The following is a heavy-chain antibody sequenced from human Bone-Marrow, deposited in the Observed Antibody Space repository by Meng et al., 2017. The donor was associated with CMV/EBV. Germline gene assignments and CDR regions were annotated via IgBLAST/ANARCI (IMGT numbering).Heavy chain of an antibody. CDR3: ARGASRSLDY. D-gene: IGHD3-16*01. CDR2: TYYNSKWYN. V-gene: IGHV6-1*01. Sequence: SQTLSLTCAISGDSVSSNSAAWNWIRQSPLRGLEWLGRTYYNSKWYNEYAVSVKSRIIFNADTSQNQFSLQLNSVSPEDTAVYYCARGASRSLDYWGQGTLVTVSS. J-gene: IGHJ4*02. CDR1: GDSVSSNSAA.